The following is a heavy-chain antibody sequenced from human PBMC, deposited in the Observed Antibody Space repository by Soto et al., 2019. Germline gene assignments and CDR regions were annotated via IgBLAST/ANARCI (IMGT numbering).Heavy chain of an antibody. CDR3: ARDAQGVFLHY. D-gene: IGHD3-10*02. J-gene: IGHJ4*02. Sequence: ASVKGSCKASGYTFTRYGISWVRQAPGQGLEWMGWISAYNGNTNYAQKLQGRVTMTTDTSTSTAYMELRSLRSDDTAVYYCARDAQGVFLHYWGQGTLVTVSS. V-gene: IGHV1-18*01. CDR1: GYTFTRYG. CDR2: ISAYNGNT.